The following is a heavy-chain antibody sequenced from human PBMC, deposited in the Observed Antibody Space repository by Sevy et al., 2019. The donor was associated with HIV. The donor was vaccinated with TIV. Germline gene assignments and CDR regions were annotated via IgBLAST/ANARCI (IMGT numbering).Heavy chain of an antibody. CDR2: MNPNSGNT. J-gene: IGHJ3*01. CDR1: GYTFTSYD. Sequence: ASVKVSCKASGYTFTSYDINWVRQASGQGLEWMGWMNPNSGNTGYAQKFQGRLTISRNTSIGTAYMELSSVRSDDTAVYYCARGLTYFYDSSGYAFDVWGQGTMVTVSS. V-gene: IGHV1-8*03. D-gene: IGHD3-22*01. CDR3: ARGLTYFYDSSGYAFDV.